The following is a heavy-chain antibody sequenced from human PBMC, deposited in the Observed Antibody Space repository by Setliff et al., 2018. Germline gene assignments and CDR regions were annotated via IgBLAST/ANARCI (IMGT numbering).Heavy chain of an antibody. D-gene: IGHD2-2*01. CDR2: IYTSGST. CDR1: GGSISSYY. J-gene: IGHJ6*03. V-gene: IGHV4-4*08. CDR3: ARVGQLLDYYYYYYMDV. Sequence: SETLSLTCTVSGGSISSYYWSWIRQPPGKGLEWIGYIYTSGSTNYNPSLKSRVTISVDTSKNQFSLKLSSVTAADTAVYYCARVGQLLDYYYYYYMDVWGKGTTVTVSS.